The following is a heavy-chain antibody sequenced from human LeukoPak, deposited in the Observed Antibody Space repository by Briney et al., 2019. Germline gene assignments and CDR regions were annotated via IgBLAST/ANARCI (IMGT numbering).Heavy chain of an antibody. V-gene: IGHV3-53*01. CDR1: GFAVDTNY. CDR3: VRDGGLSGSYFDY. J-gene: IGHJ4*02. D-gene: IGHD1-26*01. Sequence: GGSLRLSCVASGFAVDTNYMNWVRQAPGKGLEWVSVIHSGAGSTNYADFVKGRFTISRDNSKNTLYLQMNSLRAEDTGVYYCVRDGGLSGSYFDYWGQGILVTVSS. CDR2: IHSGAGST.